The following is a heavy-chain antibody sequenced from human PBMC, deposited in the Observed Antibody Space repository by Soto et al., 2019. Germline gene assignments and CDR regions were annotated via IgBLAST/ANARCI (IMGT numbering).Heavy chain of an antibody. CDR1: GGSTSSGGFY. CDR2: IYYSGIS. D-gene: IGHD5-18*01. J-gene: IGHJ6*02. CDR3: ARNGYTYGMDV. V-gene: IGHV4-31*03. Sequence: SETLSLTCTVSGGSTSSGGFYRSWIRQHPGKGLEWIGYIYYSGISYYNPSLKSRVSISLDTSRNQFSMTLNSVTAADTAVYYCARNGYTYGMDVWGQGATVPVSS.